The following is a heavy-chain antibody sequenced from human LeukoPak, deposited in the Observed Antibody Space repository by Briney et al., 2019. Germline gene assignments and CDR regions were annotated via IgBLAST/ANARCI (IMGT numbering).Heavy chain of an antibody. Sequence: GGSLRLSCTTSGFNFRAYWMSWARQAPGKGLECVANIKPDGSEKYYVDSVKGRFTISRDNAKNSLYLQMNGLRADDTAVYYCAAGSYFDHWGQGTLVAVSS. CDR2: IKPDGSEK. CDR1: GFNFRAYW. J-gene: IGHJ4*02. CDR3: AAGSYFDH. D-gene: IGHD3-10*01. V-gene: IGHV3-7*01.